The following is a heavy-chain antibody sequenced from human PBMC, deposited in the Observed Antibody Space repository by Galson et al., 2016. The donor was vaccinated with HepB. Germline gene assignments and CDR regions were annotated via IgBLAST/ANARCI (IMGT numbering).Heavy chain of an antibody. CDR3: ARRGVRGPTGNGFDI. CDR2: ISSSSQHI. D-gene: IGHD3-10*01. V-gene: IGHV3-21*01. J-gene: IGHJ3*02. CDR1: GFKFSTFT. Sequence: SLRLSCAASGFKFSTFTFHWVRQAPGKGLQWLSSISSSSQHIYYADSVQGRFTISRDNAKSSLFLQMESLTTEDTALYYCARRGVRGPTGNGFDIWGQGTLVTVSS.